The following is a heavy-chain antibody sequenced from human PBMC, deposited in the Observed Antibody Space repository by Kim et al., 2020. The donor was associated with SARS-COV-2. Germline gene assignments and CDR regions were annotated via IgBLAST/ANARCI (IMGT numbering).Heavy chain of an antibody. CDR1: GFTFGSYG. D-gene: IGHD3-10*01. V-gene: IGHV3-23*01. J-gene: IGHJ4*01. CDR3: VTFSGASD. CDR2: IIASGGST. Sequence: GGSLRLSCAVSGFTFGSYGMSWVRQAPGKGLEWVSRIIASGGSTSYADAVKGRFTISRDNSKNTVYLQMSRLRVEDTAVYYCVTFSGASDWGHGTLVAVS.